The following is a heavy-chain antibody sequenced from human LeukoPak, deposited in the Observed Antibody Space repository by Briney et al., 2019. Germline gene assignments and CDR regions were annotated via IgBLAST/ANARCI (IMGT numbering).Heavy chain of an antibody. CDR1: GFTFDDYG. V-gene: IGHV3-20*04. Sequence: GGSLRLSCAASGFTFDDYGMSWVRQAPGKGLEGVSGINWNGGSTGYADSVKGRFTISRDNSKNTLYLQMNSLRAEDTAVYYCAKPRGYSYGYHAFDIWGQGTMVTVSS. CDR2: INWNGGST. D-gene: IGHD5-18*01. CDR3: AKPRGYSYGYHAFDI. J-gene: IGHJ3*02.